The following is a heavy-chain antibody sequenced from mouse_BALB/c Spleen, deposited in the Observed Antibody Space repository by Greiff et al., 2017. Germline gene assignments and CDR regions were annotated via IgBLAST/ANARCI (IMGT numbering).Heavy chain of an antibody. V-gene: IGHV1-7*01. Sequence: VQLHQSGAELAKPGASVKMSCKASGYTFTSYWMHWVKQRPGQGLEWIGYINTSTGYTEYNQKFKDKATLTADKSSSTAYMQLSSLTSEDSAVYYCARNGNYFMDYWGQGTSVTVSA. D-gene: IGHD2-1*01. CDR3: ARNGNYFMDY. J-gene: IGHJ4*01. CDR2: INTSTGYT. CDR1: GYTFTSYW.